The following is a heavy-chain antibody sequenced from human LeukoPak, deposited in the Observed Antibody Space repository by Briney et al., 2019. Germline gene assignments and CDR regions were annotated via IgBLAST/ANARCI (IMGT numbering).Heavy chain of an antibody. CDR3: ARGQVNARSRFDP. CDR1: GGSVSRYY. D-gene: IGHD3-22*01. Sequence: SETLSLTCTVSGGSVSRYYWSWIRQPPGKGLEWIGSIYYSGSTYYNPSLKSRVTISVDTSKNQFSLKLSSVTAADTAVYYCARGQVNARSRFDPWGQGTLVTVSS. CDR2: IYYSGST. J-gene: IGHJ5*02. V-gene: IGHV4-59*05.